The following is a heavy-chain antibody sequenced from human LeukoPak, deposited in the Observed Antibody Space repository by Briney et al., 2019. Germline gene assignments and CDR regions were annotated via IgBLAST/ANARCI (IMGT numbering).Heavy chain of an antibody. CDR1: GGSISSGDYY. Sequence: ASQTLSLTCTVSGGSISSGDYYWSWIRQPPGKGLEWIGYIYYSGSTYYNPSLKSRVTISVDTSRNQFSLKLSSVTAADTAVYYCVVAAPYNWFDPWGQGTLVTVSS. D-gene: IGHD2-15*01. CDR3: VVAAPYNWFDP. CDR2: IYYSGST. J-gene: IGHJ5*02. V-gene: IGHV4-30-4*01.